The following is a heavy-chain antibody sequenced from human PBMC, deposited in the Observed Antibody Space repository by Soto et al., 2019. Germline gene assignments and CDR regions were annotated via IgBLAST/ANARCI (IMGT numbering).Heavy chain of an antibody. CDR3: ARSLWIAVAGTSFNY. Sequence: SETLSLTCTVSGGSISSSSYYWGWIRQPPGKGLEWIGSIYYSGSTYYNPSLKSRVTISVDTSKNQFSLKLSSVTAADTAVYYCARSLWIAVAGTSFNYWGQGTLVTVSS. V-gene: IGHV4-39*01. CDR1: GGSISSSSYY. J-gene: IGHJ4*02. CDR2: IYYSGST. D-gene: IGHD6-19*01.